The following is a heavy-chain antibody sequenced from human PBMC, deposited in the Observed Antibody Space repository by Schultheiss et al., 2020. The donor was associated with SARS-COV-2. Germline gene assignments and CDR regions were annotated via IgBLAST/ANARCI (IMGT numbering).Heavy chain of an antibody. Sequence: SETLSLTCAVYGGSFSGYYWSWIRQPAGKGLEWIGRIYTSGSTNYNPSLKSRVTMSVDTSKNQFSLKLSSVTAADTAVYYCARDSNYFDWHYGMDVWGQGTTVTVSS. V-gene: IGHV4-4*07. CDR3: ARDSNYFDWHYGMDV. CDR1: GGSFSGYY. D-gene: IGHD3-9*01. CDR2: IYTSGST. J-gene: IGHJ6*02.